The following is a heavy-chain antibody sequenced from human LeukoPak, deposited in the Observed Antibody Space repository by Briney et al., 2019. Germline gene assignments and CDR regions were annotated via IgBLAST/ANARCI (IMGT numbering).Heavy chain of an antibody. CDR1: GFTFSTYG. Sequence: PGGSLRLSCAASGFTFSTYGISWVRQAPGKGLEWVSGIVGSDGSIHYADSVKGRFTISRGNTKSTLYLQMNSLRAEDTAVYYCAKDRQPDNGWDLDYWGQGTLVTVST. CDR2: IVGSDGSI. D-gene: IGHD6-19*01. CDR3: AKDRQPDNGWDLDY. V-gene: IGHV3-23*01. J-gene: IGHJ4*02.